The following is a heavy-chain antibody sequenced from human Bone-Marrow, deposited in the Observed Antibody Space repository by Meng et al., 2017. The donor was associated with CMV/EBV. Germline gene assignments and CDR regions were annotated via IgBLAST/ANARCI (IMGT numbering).Heavy chain of an antibody. V-gene: IGHV3-30*04. CDR1: GFTFSSYA. D-gene: IGHD6-19*01. Sequence: GESLKISCAASGFTFSSYAMHWVRQAPGKGLEWVAVISYDGSNKYYADSVKGRFTISRDNSKNTLYLQMNSLRVEDTAVFFCARDLGGYGSSDWYVLAALRTREDYWGQGTLVTVSS. CDR2: ISYDGSNK. CDR3: ARDLGGYGSSDWYVLAALRTREDY. J-gene: IGHJ4*02.